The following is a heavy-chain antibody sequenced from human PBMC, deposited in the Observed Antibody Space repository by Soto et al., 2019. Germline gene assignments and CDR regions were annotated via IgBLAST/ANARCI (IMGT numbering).Heavy chain of an antibody. V-gene: IGHV3-23*01. CDR3: AKIVATTRIYGMDV. CDR2: ISGGGVNT. Sequence: PVGSLRLSCAASEFAFSSYAMSWVRQAPGKGLEWVSAISGGGVNTYYADSVKGRFTISRDNSKNTLYLQMSGLRAEDTAVYYCAKIVATTRIYGMDVWGQGTMVTVSS. J-gene: IGHJ6*02. D-gene: IGHD5-12*01. CDR1: EFAFSSYA.